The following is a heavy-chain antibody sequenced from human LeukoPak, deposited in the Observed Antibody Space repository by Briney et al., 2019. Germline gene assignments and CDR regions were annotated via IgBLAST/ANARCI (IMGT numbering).Heavy chain of an antibody. J-gene: IGHJ4*02. CDR2: MNPNSGNT. V-gene: IGHV1-8*01. CDR3: ARALTASLRLPRY. Sequence: AAVKVSCKASGYTFTSYDINWVRQATGQGLEWMGWMNPNSGNTGYAQKFQGRVTMTRNTSISTAYMELSSLRSEDTAVYYCARALTASLRLPRYWGQGTLLTVSS. CDR1: GYTFTSYD. D-gene: IGHD3-16*01.